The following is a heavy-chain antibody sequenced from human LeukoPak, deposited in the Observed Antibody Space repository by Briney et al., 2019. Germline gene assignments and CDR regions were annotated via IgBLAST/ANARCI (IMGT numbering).Heavy chain of an antibody. Sequence: PSETLSLTCTVSGGSISSSSYYWGWIRQPPGKGLEWIGSIYYSGSTYYNPSLKSRVTISVDKSKNQFSLKLSSVTAADTAVYYCARGLVEWLRSDAFDIWGQGTMVTVSS. J-gene: IGHJ3*02. CDR1: GGSISSSSYY. V-gene: IGHV4-39*07. D-gene: IGHD5-12*01. CDR2: IYYSGST. CDR3: ARGLVEWLRSDAFDI.